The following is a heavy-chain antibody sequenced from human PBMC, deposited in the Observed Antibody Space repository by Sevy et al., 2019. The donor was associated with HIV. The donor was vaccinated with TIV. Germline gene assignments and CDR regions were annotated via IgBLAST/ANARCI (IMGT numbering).Heavy chain of an antibody. Sequence: SETLSLTCTVSGCSITSLYWNWIRQPPGKGLEWIANIYYNGHINYNPSLKSRVTLSLDTSKNQFSLRLSSVTAADTVMYYCAGENAWGRGYSWGQGTLVTVSS. D-gene: IGHD6-25*01. V-gene: IGHV4-59*08. CDR3: AGENAWGRGYS. CDR2: IYYNGHI. J-gene: IGHJ1*01. CDR1: GCSITSLY.